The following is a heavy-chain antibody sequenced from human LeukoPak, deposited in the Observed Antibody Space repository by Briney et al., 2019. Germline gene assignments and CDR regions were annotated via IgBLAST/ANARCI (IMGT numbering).Heavy chain of an antibody. D-gene: IGHD2-15*01. CDR1: GGSISSYY. CDR3: AREVGYCSGGSCYSYFDY. V-gene: IGHV4-59*01. CDR2: IYYSGST. Sequence: PSETLSLTCTVSGGSISSYYWSWIRQPPGKGLEWIGYIYYSGSTNYNASLTNRVTISVDTSKNQFSLKLSSVTAADKAVYYCAREVGYCSGGSCYSYFDYWGQGTLVTVSS. J-gene: IGHJ4*02.